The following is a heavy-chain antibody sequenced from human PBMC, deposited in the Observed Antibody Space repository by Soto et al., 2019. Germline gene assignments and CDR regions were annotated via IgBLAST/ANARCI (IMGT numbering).Heavy chain of an antibody. CDR1: GVSISSGGYS. V-gene: IGHV4-30-2*01. CDR3: ARVPDY. J-gene: IGHJ4*02. Sequence: QLQLQESGSGLVKPSQTLSLTCAVSGVSISSGGYSWSWLRQPPGKGLEWIVYIYHSGRTYYNPSLKSRVAISVDRSKNQFSLKLISVTAAATAVYYCARVPDYWGQGTLVTVSS. CDR2: IYHSGRT.